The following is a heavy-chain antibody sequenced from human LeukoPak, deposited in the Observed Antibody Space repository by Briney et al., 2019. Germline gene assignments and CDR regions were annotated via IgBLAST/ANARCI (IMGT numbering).Heavy chain of an antibody. CDR1: GFTFSSYE. V-gene: IGHV3-48*03. Sequence: GSLRLSCAASGFTFSSYEMNWVRQAPGKGLEWVSYISSSGSTIYYADSVKGRFTISRDNAKNSLYLQMNSLRAEDTVVYYCARDGPVDGTNDYWGQGTLVTVSS. CDR3: ARDGPVDGTNDY. CDR2: ISSSGSTI. D-gene: IGHD5-24*01. J-gene: IGHJ4*02.